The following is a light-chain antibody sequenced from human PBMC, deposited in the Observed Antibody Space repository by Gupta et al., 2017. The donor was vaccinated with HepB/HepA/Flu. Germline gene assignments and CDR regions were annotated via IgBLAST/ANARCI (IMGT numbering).Light chain of an antibody. J-gene: IGKJ5*01. V-gene: IGKV3-20*01. CDR1: QSVRSNH. CDR3: HQYGNLPIT. CDR2: GAS. Sequence: EIVLTQSPGTLSLVPGERATLSCRASQSVRSNHLAWYKQKPGQAPRLLIYGASSRATGIPDRFSGSGSGTDFTLTISRLEPEDFAVYYCHQYGNLPITFGQGTRLDIK.